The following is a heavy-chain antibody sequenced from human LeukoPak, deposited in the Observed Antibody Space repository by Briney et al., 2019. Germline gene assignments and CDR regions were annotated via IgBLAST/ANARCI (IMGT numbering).Heavy chain of an antibody. CDR1: GFTFSSYA. J-gene: IGHJ4*02. CDR2: ISYDGYNK. D-gene: IGHD6-19*01. CDR3: AKAGSSGSFDS. Sequence: GGSLRLSCAASGFTFSSYAMHWVRQASGKGLEWVALISYDGYNKYYADSVRGRFTISRDNSKNTLYLQMNSLRPDDTAVYYCAKAGSSGSFDSWGQGTLVTVSS. V-gene: IGHV3-30*18.